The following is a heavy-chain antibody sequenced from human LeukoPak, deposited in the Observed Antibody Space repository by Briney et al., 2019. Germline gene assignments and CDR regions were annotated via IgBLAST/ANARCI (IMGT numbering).Heavy chain of an antibody. Sequence: GGSLRLSCAASGITFSSYGMSWVRQAPGKGLEWVSSISSTGGTTYYADSVKGRFTISRDNSKNTLYLQMNSLRAEDTAIYYCAKNGDRGAYCTGGTCYPYFYYYMDVWGKGTTVTISS. CDR1: GITFSSYG. D-gene: IGHD2-15*01. CDR2: ISSTGGTT. J-gene: IGHJ6*03. V-gene: IGHV3-23*01. CDR3: AKNGDRGAYCTGGTCYPYFYYYMDV.